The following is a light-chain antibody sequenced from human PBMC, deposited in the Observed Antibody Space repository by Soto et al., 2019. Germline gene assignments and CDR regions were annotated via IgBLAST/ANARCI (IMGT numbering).Light chain of an antibody. J-gene: IGLJ1*01. CDR3: QVWDSSTDELYV. V-gene: IGLV3-21*02. CDR2: ADS. CDR1: NIGSNS. Sequence: SYELTQPPSVSVAPGQTAIVTCDGNNIGSNSVHWYQQKPGRAPVLVVYADSDRPSGVPERFSGSNSGNTATLTISRVEAGDEADYYCQVWDSSTDELYVFGPGTKLTVL.